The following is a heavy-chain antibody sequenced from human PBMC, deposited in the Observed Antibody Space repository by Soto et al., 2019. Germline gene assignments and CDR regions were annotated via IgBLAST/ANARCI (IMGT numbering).Heavy chain of an antibody. V-gene: IGHV4-34*01. D-gene: IGHD3-22*01. CDR1: GGSLSGYY. CDR2: INHSGST. Sequence: QVQLQQWGAGLLKPSETLSLTCAVYGGSLSGYYWRWIRQPPGKGLEWIGEINHSGSTNYNPSLKSRVTISVDTSKTQFSLTLNSVTAADTAVYYCARGHYYDSSGYYYGPAYFDYWGQGTLVTVSS. J-gene: IGHJ4*02. CDR3: ARGHYYDSSGYYYGPAYFDY.